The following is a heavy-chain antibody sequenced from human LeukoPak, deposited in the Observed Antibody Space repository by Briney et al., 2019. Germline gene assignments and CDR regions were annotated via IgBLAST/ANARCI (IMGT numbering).Heavy chain of an antibody. Sequence: PGGSLRLSCAASGFTFSSYSMNWVRQAPGKGLEWVSYITSISSTIYYGDSVKGRFTISRDNAKSSLYLQMNSLRAEDTAVYYCARDHHRRLYDSQARDTFDIWGQGTMVTVSS. J-gene: IGHJ3*02. CDR2: ITSISSTI. CDR1: GFTFSSYS. V-gene: IGHV3-48*01. D-gene: IGHD3-22*01. CDR3: ARDHHRRLYDSQARDTFDI.